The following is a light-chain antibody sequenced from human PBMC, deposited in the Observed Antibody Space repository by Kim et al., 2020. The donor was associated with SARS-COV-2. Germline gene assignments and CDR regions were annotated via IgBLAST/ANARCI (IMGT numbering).Light chain of an antibody. J-gene: IGLJ3*02. CDR1: SSDVGDYNY. V-gene: IGLV2-11*03. Sequence: QSVTLSCTGISSDVGDYNYVSWYQQHPGKAPKLMISDVNKRPSGVPNRFSGSKSGNTASLTISGLQTEDEGDYYCCSFAGSYTLGVFGGGTKLTVL. CDR2: DVN. CDR3: CSFAGSYTLGV.